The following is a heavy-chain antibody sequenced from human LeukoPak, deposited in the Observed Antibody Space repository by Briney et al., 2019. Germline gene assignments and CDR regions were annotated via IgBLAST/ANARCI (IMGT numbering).Heavy chain of an antibody. V-gene: IGHV4-34*01. CDR2: INHSGST. J-gene: IGHJ6*04. Sequence: PSETLSLTCAVYGGSFSGYYWSWIRQPPGKGLEWIGEINHSGSTNYNPSLKSRVTISVDTSKSQLSLKLSSVTAADTAVYYCARGREVVVVAATIGYYYYYGMDVWGKGTTVTVSS. D-gene: IGHD2-15*01. CDR1: GGSFSGYY. CDR3: ARGREVVVVAATIGYYYYYGMDV.